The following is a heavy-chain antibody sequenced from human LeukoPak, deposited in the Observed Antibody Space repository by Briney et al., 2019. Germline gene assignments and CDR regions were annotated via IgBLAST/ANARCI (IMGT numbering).Heavy chain of an antibody. Sequence: PSETLSLTCTVSGGSISSSSYYWGWIRQPPGKGLEWIGSIYYSGSTYYNPSLKSRVTISVDTSKNQFSLKLSSVTAADTAVYYCGSSSWWGDWFDPWGQGTLVTVSS. D-gene: IGHD6-13*01. CDR2: IYYSGST. J-gene: IGHJ5*02. CDR1: GGSISSSSYY. CDR3: GSSSWWGDWFDP. V-gene: IGHV4-39*01.